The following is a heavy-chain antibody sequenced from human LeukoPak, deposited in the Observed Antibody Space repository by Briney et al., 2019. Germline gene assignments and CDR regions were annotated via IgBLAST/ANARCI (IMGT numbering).Heavy chain of an antibody. CDR3: ARVVSVAGLAFDY. D-gene: IGHD6-19*01. CDR2: IYYSGST. Sequence: SETLSLTCTVSGGSLSSYYWSWIRQPPGKGLEWTGYIYYSGSTNYNPSLKSRVTISVDTSKNQFSLKLSSVTAADTAVYYCARVVSVAGLAFDYWGQGTLVTVSS. CDR1: GGSLSSYY. J-gene: IGHJ4*02. V-gene: IGHV4-59*01.